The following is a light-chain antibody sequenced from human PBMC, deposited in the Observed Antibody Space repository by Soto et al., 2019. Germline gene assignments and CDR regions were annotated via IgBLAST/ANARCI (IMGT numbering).Light chain of an antibody. CDR1: QTVSSNF. Sequence: EMVLTQSPDTLSVSPGERATLSCRASQTVSSNFLAWYQQRPGQAPRLLIYGASSRATGIPDRFSGSGSGTDFSLTISRLEPEDFAVYHCQQYSSSPRTFGQGTRLEIK. CDR2: GAS. CDR3: QQYSSSPRT. J-gene: IGKJ5*01. V-gene: IGKV3-20*01.